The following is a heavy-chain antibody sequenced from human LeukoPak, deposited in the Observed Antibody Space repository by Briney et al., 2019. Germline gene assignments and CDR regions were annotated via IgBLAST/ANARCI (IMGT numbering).Heavy chain of an antibody. CDR1: GGSFSGYY. J-gene: IGHJ4*02. CDR2: INHSGST. D-gene: IGHD5-24*01. Sequence: SETLSFTCAVYGGSFSGYYWSWIRQPPGKGLEWIGEINHSGSTNYNPSLKSRVTISVDTSKNRFSLKLSSVTAADTAVYYCARGGGRDGYEDLYWGQGTLVTVSS. V-gene: IGHV4-34*01. CDR3: ARGGGRDGYEDLY.